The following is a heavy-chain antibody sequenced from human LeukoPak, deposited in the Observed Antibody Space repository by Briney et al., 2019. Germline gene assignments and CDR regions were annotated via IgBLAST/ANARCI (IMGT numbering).Heavy chain of an antibody. CDR3: ARDGYYDSSGYYPEHFDY. CDR2: INTNTGRP. Sequence: ASVKVSCKASGYTFTNYAMNWVRQAPGQGREWMGWINTNTGRPTYAHDFTGRFVFSLDTSISTAYLQISSLKAEDTAVYYCARDGYYDSSGYYPEHFDYWGQGTLVTVSS. CDR1: GYTFTNYA. D-gene: IGHD3-22*01. J-gene: IGHJ4*02. V-gene: IGHV7-4-1*02.